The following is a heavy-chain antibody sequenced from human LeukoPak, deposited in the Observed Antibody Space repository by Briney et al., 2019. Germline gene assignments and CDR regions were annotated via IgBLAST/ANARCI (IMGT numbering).Heavy chain of an antibody. D-gene: IGHD2-2*01. J-gene: IGHJ4*02. CDR2: TYTSGST. CDR3: ARWSTYRFDY. Sequence: SETLSLTCTVSGGSISSGSYYWSWIRKPAEKGLEWIGRTYTSGSTNYDPSLKSRVTISVDTSKSQFSLKLSSVSAADTAVYYCARWSTYRFDYWGQGTLVTVSS. CDR1: GGSISSGSYY. V-gene: IGHV4-61*02.